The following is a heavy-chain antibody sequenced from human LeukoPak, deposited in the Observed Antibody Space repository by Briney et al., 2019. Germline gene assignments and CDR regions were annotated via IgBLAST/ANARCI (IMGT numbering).Heavy chain of an antibody. CDR1: GYTFTGYY. CDR2: INPNSGGT. CDR3: AREWGIAVAGGAFDI. J-gene: IGHJ3*02. D-gene: IGHD6-19*01. Sequence: GASVKVSCKASGYTFTGYYVHWVRQAPGQRLEWMGWINPNSGGTNYAQKFQGRVTMTRDTSISTAYMELSRLRSDDTAVYYCAREWGIAVAGGAFDIWGQGTMVTVSS. V-gene: IGHV1-2*02.